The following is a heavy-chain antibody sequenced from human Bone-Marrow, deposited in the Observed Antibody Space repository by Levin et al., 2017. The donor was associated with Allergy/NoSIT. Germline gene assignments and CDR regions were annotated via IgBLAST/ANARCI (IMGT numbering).Heavy chain of an antibody. CDR1: GGSFSGYY. CDR3: ARGLSSSWSKFDY. Sequence: SQTLSLTCAVYGGSFSGYYWSWIRQPPGKGLEWIGEINHSGSTNYNPSLKSRVTISVDTSKNQFSLKLSSVTAADTAVYYCARGLSSSWSKFDYWGQRTLVTVSS. CDR2: INHSGST. J-gene: IGHJ4*02. D-gene: IGHD6-13*01. V-gene: IGHV4-34*01.